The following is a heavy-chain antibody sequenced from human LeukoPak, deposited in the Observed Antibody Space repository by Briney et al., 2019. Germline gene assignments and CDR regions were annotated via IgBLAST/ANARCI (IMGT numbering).Heavy chain of an antibody. CDR3: ASSSTYYDFWRVYMDV. Sequence: GASVKVSCKASGYTFTGYYMHWVRQAPGQGLEWMGWINPNSGGTNYAQKFQGRVTITTDESTSTAYMELSSLRSEDTAVYYCASSSTYYDFWRVYMDVWGKGTTVTVSS. V-gene: IGHV1-2*02. CDR2: INPNSGGT. J-gene: IGHJ6*03. D-gene: IGHD3-3*01. CDR1: GYTFTGYY.